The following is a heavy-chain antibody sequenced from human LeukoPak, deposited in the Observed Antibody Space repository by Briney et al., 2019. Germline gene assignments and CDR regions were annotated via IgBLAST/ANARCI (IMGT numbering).Heavy chain of an antibody. D-gene: IGHD5-24*01. Sequence: GGSLRLSCAASGFTFSSYAMSWVRQAPGKGLEWVSAISGSGGSTYYADSVKGRFTISRDNSKNTLYLQMNSLRAEDTAIYYCAKGVEMATIIGYWGQGTLVTVSS. J-gene: IGHJ4*02. V-gene: IGHV3-23*01. CDR3: AKGVEMATIIGY. CDR2: ISGSGGST. CDR1: GFTFSSYA.